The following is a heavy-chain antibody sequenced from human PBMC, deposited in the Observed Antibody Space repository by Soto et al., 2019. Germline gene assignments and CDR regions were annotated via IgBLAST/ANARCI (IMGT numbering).Heavy chain of an antibody. V-gene: IGHV3-33*01. CDR1: GFNFSSYV. CDR2: LGYDGGNK. CDR3: ARDGQWLPRDGLRSSYYFDY. D-gene: IGHD6-19*01. J-gene: IGHJ4*02. Sequence: QVQLVESGGGVVQPGRSLRLSCAASGFNFSSYVMHWVRQAPGKGLEWVAVLGYDGGNKYYADSVKGRFTISSDNSKNTLYMQTNSLRAEDRAVYYCARDGQWLPRDGLRSSYYFDYWGQGTLVTVSS.